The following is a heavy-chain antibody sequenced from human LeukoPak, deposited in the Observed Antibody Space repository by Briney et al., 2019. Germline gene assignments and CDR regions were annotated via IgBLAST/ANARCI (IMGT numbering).Heavy chain of an antibody. D-gene: IGHD3-10*01. J-gene: IGHJ4*02. CDR3: ARDSTPYYYGSWSYYPFDY. V-gene: IGHV3-21*01. CDR2: ISSSSSYI. Sequence: GGSLRLSCAASGFTFSSYSMNWVRQAPGKGLEWVSSISSSSSYIYYADSVKGRFTISRDNAKNSLYLQMNSLRAEDTAVYYCARDSTPYYYGSWSYYPFDYWGQGTLVTVPS. CDR1: GFTFSSYS.